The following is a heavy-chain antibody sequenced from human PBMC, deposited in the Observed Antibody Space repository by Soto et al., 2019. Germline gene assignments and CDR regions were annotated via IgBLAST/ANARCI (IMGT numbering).Heavy chain of an antibody. J-gene: IGHJ5*02. D-gene: IGHD3-16*01. CDR2: IYYSGST. CDR1: GGYISSGGYY. V-gene: IGHV4-39*01. Sequence: PSETLSLTCTVSGGYISSGGYYWSWIRQHPGKGLEWIGYIYYSGSTYYNPSLKSRVTISVDTSKNQFSLKLSSVTAADTAVYYCARHRFGAFNWFDPWGQGTLVTVSS. CDR3: ARHRFGAFNWFDP.